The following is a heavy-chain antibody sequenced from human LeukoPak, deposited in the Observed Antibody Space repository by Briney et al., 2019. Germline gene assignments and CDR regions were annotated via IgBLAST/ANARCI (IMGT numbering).Heavy chain of an antibody. J-gene: IGHJ3*02. CDR2: IYPGDSDT. D-gene: IGHD3-10*01. CDR3: ARRSTYYYGSGSPSRAFDI. V-gene: IGHV5-51*01. CDR1: GYSFTSYW. Sequence: PGESLKISCKGSGYSFTSYWIGWVRQMPGKGLEWMGIIYPGDSDTRYSPSFQGQVTISADKSISTAYLQWSSLKASDTAMYYCARRSTYYYGSGSPSRAFDIWGQGTMVTVSS.